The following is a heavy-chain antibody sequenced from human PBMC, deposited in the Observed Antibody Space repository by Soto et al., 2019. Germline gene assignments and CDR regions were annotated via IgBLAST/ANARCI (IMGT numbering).Heavy chain of an antibody. D-gene: IGHD2-8*01. Sequence: TLSLSCTVSGGSISRGLYYYSLFRQHPGKGLEWIGYIYYSGSTYYNPSLKSRVTISVDTSKNQFSLKLSSVTAADTAVYYCARDVGYYTNGVCSDAFDIWGQGTMVTVSS. CDR1: GGSISRGLYY. J-gene: IGHJ3*02. V-gene: IGHV4-31*03. CDR2: IYYSGST. CDR3: ARDVGYYTNGVCSDAFDI.